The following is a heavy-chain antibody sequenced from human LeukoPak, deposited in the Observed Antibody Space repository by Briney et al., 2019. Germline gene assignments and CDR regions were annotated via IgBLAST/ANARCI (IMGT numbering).Heavy chain of an antibody. Sequence: GGSLRLSCAASGFTFSDYYMSWIRQAPGKGLEWVSYISSSGSTIYYADSVKGRFTISRDNAKNSLYLQMNSLRAEDTAVYYCARAECSSTSCYPRYYYYGMDVWGQGTTVTVSS. CDR1: GFTFSDYY. V-gene: IGHV3-11*01. D-gene: IGHD2-2*01. J-gene: IGHJ6*02. CDR2: ISSSGSTI. CDR3: ARAECSSTSCYPRYYYYGMDV.